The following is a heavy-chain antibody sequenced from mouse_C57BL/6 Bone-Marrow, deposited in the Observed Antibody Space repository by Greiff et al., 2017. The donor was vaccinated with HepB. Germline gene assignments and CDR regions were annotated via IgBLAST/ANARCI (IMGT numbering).Heavy chain of an antibody. CDR2: IYPGSGST. J-gene: IGHJ3*01. V-gene: IGHV1-55*01. CDR1: GYTFTSYW. CDR3: ASPDGYFTSFAY. Sequence: QVQLQQPGAELVKPGASVKMSCKASGYTFTSYWITWVKQRPGQGLGWIGDIYPGSGSTNYNEKFKSKATLTVDTSSSTAYMQLSSLTSEDSAVYYCASPDGYFTSFAYWGQGTLVTVSA. D-gene: IGHD2-3*01.